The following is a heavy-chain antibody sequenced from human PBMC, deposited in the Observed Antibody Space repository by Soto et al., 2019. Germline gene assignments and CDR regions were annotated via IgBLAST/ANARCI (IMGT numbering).Heavy chain of an antibody. CDR3: ARNGAATLYYYYMDV. Sequence: QVQLVQSGAEVKKPGSSVKVSCKASGGTFSSYTISWVRQAPGQGLEWMGRIIPILGIANYAQKFQGRVTITADKSTSTAYMELSRLRSEDTAVYYCARNGAATLYYYYMDVWGKGTTVTVSS. CDR2: IIPILGIA. CDR1: GGTFSSYT. V-gene: IGHV1-69*02. J-gene: IGHJ6*03. D-gene: IGHD2-15*01.